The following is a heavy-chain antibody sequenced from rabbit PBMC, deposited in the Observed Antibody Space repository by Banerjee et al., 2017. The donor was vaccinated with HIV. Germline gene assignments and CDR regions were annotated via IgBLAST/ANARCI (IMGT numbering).Heavy chain of an antibody. Sequence: QSLEESGGDLVKPGASLTLTCTASGFSFSRYWICWVRQAPGKGLEWIACIYTGSGAYTYYTSWAKGRFTISKPSSTTVTLQMTSLTDADTATYFCARGHAGSSWGLDLWGPGTLVTVS. V-gene: IGHV1S40*01. J-gene: IGHJ3*01. D-gene: IGHD4-2*01. CDR2: IYTGSGAYT. CDR1: GFSFSRYW. CDR3: ARGHAGSSWGLDL.